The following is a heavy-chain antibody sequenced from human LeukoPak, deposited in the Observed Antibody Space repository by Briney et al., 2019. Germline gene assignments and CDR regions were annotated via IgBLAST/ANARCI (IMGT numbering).Heavy chain of an antibody. CDR1: GFTFSSYW. D-gene: IGHD2-21*02. CDR3: ARVSSLCGGDCYYYYYYMEV. V-gene: IGHV3-7*01. J-gene: IGHJ6*03. CDR2: IKQDGSEK. Sequence: GGSLRLFCAASGFTFSSYWMSWVRQAPGKGLEWVANIKQDGSEKYYVDSGKGRFTISRDNAKNSLYLQMNSLRAEDTAVYYCARVSSLCGGDCYYYYYYMEVWGKGTTVSVSS.